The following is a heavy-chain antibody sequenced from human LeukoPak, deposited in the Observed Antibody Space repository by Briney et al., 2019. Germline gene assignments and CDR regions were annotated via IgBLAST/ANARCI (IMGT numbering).Heavy chain of an antibody. CDR2: ISGSGGST. CDR1: GFTFSSYA. CDR3: ARGSGRRLLYYGMDV. D-gene: IGHD1-26*01. J-gene: IGHJ6*02. Sequence: GGSLRLSCAASGFTFSSYAMSWVRQAPGKGLEGVSAISGSGGSTYYADSVKGRFTISRVHSKNSLYLQMNSLRAEDTAVYYCARGSGRRLLYYGMDVWGQGTTVTVSS. V-gene: IGHV3-23*01.